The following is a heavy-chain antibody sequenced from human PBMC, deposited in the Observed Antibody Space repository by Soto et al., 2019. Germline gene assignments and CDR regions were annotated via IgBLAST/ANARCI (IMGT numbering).Heavy chain of an antibody. Sequence: QVQLVESGGGVVQPGRSLRLSCAASGFTFSSYGMHWVRQAPGKGLEWVAVISYDGSNKYYADSVKGRFTISRDNSKNTLYLQMNSLRAEDTAVYYCAKSRPMDLQQQLTPTDYWGQGTLVTVSS. CDR3: AKSRPMDLQQQLTPTDY. CDR2: ISYDGSNK. D-gene: IGHD6-13*01. J-gene: IGHJ4*02. V-gene: IGHV3-30*18. CDR1: GFTFSSYG.